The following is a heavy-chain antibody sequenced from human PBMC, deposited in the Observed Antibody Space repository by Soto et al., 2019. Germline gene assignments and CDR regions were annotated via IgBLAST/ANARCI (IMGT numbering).Heavy chain of an antibody. V-gene: IGHV3-33*01. Sequence: GGSLRLSCAASGFTFSSYGMHWVRQAPGKGLEWVAVIWYDGSNKYYVDSVKGRFTISRDNSKNTLYLQMNSLRAEDTAVYYCARDRVTMVRGATWFDPWGPGTLVTVSS. J-gene: IGHJ5*02. CDR1: GFTFSSYG. CDR3: ARDRVTMVRGATWFDP. CDR2: IWYDGSNK. D-gene: IGHD3-10*01.